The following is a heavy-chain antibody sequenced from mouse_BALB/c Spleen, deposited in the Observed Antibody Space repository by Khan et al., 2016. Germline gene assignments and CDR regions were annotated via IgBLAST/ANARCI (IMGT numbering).Heavy chain of an antibody. CDR2: IRSGGNT. J-gene: IGHJ4*01. CDR1: GFTFSNYV. V-gene: IGHV5-6-5*01. CDR3: ARIGYCYHYAVDY. D-gene: IGHD2-12*01. Sequence: EVELVESGGGLVKPGGSLKLSCAASGFTFSNYVMSWVRQTPEKRLEWVASIRSGGNTYYPDSVKGRLTVSRDIARNILYLQLTSLRSEDTAMYYCARIGYCYHYAVDYCGQGTSVTVSS.